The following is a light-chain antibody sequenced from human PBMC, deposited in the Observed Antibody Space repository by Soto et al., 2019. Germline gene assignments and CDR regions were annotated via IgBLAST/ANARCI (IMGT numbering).Light chain of an antibody. J-gene: IGKJ4*01. CDR1: QSVSAGH. V-gene: IGKV3-20*01. CDR3: PQSSSSPLT. Sequence: EIVLTHAAWGLSVAPGGRATLSCRASQSVSAGHLAWYQQKPGQAPRLLIYGASSRATGIPDRFSGSGSGTGFPLTISRLEPEDFQAYFSPQSSSSPLTLGGGTKVDIK. CDR2: GAS.